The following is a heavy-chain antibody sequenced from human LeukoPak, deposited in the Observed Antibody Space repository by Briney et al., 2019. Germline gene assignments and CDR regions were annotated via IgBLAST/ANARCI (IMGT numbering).Heavy chain of an antibody. CDR1: GFTFSNYP. J-gene: IGHJ4*02. CDR2: ICGSDDT. D-gene: IGHD2-15*01. Sequence: QTGGSLRLSCVPSGFTFSNYPMTWVRQSPGKGLEWVSTICGSDDTYYTDSVQGRFTISRDTSKNTLYLQMHSLGAEDTAVYYCARSRIVDRRGYFDFWGQGTLVTASS. CDR3: ARSRIVDRRGYFDF. V-gene: IGHV3-23*01.